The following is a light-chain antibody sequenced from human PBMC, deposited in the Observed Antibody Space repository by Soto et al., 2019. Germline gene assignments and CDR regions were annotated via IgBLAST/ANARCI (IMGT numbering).Light chain of an antibody. Sequence: QSALTQPRSVSGSPGQSVTISCTGTSSDVGGYKYVSWYQHHPGKAPKLMIYDVTKRPSGVPDRFSGSKSGNTASLTISGLQADDEADYYCCSYAGRYTHVVCGGGTQLTVL. V-gene: IGLV2-11*01. J-gene: IGLJ3*02. CDR3: CSYAGRYTHVV. CDR2: DVT. CDR1: SSDVGGYKY.